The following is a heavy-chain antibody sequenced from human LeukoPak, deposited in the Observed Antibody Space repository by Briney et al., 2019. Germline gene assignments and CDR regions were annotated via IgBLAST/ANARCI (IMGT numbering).Heavy chain of an antibody. J-gene: IGHJ3*02. CDR2: ISAYNGNT. CDR3: ARVIWYSSGWPDAFDI. Sequence: GASVKVSCKASGYTLTSYGISWVRQAPGQGLEWMGWISAYNGNTNYAQKLQGRVTMTTDTSTSTAYMELRSLRSDDTAVYCCARVIWYSSGWPDAFDIWGQGTMVTVSS. CDR1: GYTLTSYG. V-gene: IGHV1-18*01. D-gene: IGHD6-19*01.